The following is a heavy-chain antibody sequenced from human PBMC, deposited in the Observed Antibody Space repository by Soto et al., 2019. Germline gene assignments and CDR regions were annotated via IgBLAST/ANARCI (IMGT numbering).Heavy chain of an antibody. J-gene: IGHJ6*02. V-gene: IGHV1-69*02. Sequence: VQLVQSGAEVKKPGSSVKVSCKASGGTFSSYTISWVRQAPGQGLEWMGRIIPILGIANYAQKFQGRVTITADISTSTAYMELSSLRSEDTAVYYCARGGDGYNYYYYYGMDVWGQGTTVTVSS. D-gene: IGHD3-16*01. CDR2: IIPILGIA. CDR1: GGTFSSYT. CDR3: ARGGDGYNYYYYYGMDV.